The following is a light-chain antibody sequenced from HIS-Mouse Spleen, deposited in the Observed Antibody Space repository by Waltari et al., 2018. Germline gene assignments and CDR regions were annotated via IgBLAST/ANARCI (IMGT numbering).Light chain of an antibody. V-gene: IGLV2-11*01. Sequence: QSALTQPRSVSGSPGQSVTISCPRTSSDVGVDNYVSWYQQHPGKAPKLMIDDVSKRPSGVPDRFSGSKSGNTASLTISGLQAEDEADYYCCSYAGSYTYVFGTGTKVTVL. CDR2: DVS. J-gene: IGLJ1*01. CDR3: CSYAGSYTYV. CDR1: SSDVGVDNY.